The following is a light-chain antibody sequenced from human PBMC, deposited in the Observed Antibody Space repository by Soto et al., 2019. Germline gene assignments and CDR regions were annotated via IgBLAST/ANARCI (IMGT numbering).Light chain of an antibody. V-gene: IGKV1-9*01. CDR3: QQLKSYPLC. CDR2: AAS. J-gene: IGKJ4*01. Sequence: DIQLTQSPSFLSASVGDRVTITCRTSQDISSYLAWYQQKPGKAPQLLISAASTLQSGVPSRFSGSGSGTACTLPLSSLQAEDFANYYCQQLKSYPLCFGGGTKVAI. CDR1: QDISSY.